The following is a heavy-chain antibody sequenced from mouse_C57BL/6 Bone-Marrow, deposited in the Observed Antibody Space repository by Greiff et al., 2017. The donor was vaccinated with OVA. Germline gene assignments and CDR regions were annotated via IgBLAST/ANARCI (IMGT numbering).Heavy chain of an antibody. V-gene: IGHV1-80*01. CDR1: GYAFSSYW. Sequence: QVQLKESGAELVKPGASVKISCKASGYAFSSYWMNWVKQRPGKGLEWIGQIYPGDGDTNYNGKFKGKATLTADKSSSTAYMQLSSLTSEDSEVYFCAKGSYDGFYFDYWGQGTTLPVSS. D-gene: IGHD2-3*01. J-gene: IGHJ2*01. CDR3: AKGSYDGFYFDY. CDR2: IYPGDGDT.